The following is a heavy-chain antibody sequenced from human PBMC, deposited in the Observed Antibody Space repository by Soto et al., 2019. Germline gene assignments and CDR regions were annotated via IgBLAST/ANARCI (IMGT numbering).Heavy chain of an antibody. D-gene: IGHD3-10*01. CDR1: GLPFSSYG. J-gene: IGHJ6*02. CDR3: ARIEGKSGSGSYYYYYYYGMDV. CDR2: IWYDGSNK. V-gene: IGHV3-33*01. Sequence: GGSLRLSCTASGLPFSSYGMHWVRPTPGKGLEWVAVIWYDGSNKYYADSVKGRFTISRDNSKNTLYLQMNSLRAEDTAVYYCARIEGKSGSGSYYYYYYYGMDVWGQGTTVTVSS.